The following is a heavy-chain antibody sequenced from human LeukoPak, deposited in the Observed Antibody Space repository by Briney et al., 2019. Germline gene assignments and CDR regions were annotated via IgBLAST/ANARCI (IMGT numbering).Heavy chain of an antibody. Sequence: GESLKISCKGSGYSFTSYWIGWVRQMPGKGLEWMGIIYPGDSDTRHSPSFQGQVTISADKSISTAYLQWSSLKASDTAMYYCATRIVGATDAFDIWGQGTMVTVSS. CDR1: GYSFTSYW. V-gene: IGHV5-51*01. CDR3: ATRIVGATDAFDI. J-gene: IGHJ3*02. CDR2: IYPGDSDT. D-gene: IGHD1-26*01.